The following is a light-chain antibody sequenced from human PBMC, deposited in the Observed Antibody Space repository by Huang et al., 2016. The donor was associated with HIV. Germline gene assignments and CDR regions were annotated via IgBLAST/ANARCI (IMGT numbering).Light chain of an antibody. CDR2: KIS. CDR3: MQGTHWPPIT. J-gene: IGKJ5*01. Sequence: DVVLTQSPLSLPVTLGQPASISCWSSQSLTYSDGNTYLSWFQQRPGQSPRRLIYKISNRDSGVPDRFGGSGSGSDFTLKISKVEAEDVAVYYCMQGTHWPPITFGQGTRLEI. CDR1: QSLTYSDGNTY. V-gene: IGKV2-30*01.